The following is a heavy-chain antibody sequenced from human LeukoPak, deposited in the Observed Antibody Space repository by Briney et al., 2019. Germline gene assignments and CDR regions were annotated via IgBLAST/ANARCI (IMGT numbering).Heavy chain of an antibody. CDR2: IYYSGST. J-gene: IGHJ4*02. CDR3: ARHPIAARTYYFDY. D-gene: IGHD6-6*01. V-gene: IGHV4-31*03. CDR1: GGSISSGGYY. Sequence: SQTLSLTCTVSGGSISSGGYYRSWIRQHPGKGLEWIGYIYYSGSTYYNPSLKSRVTISVDTSKNQFSLKLSSVTAADTAVYYCARHPIAARTYYFDYWGQGTLVTVSS.